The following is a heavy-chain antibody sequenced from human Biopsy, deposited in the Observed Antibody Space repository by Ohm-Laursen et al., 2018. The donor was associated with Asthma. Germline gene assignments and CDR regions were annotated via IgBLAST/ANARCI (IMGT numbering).Heavy chain of an antibody. CDR3: ARPSPNRDILYYNYHMDV. V-gene: IGHV1-69*13. CDR1: GGTFSNFA. J-gene: IGHJ6*02. D-gene: IGHD3-3*02. CDR2: IMTVFGTT. Sequence: SVKVSCKVPGGTFSNFAISWVRQAPGQGLEWLGGIMTVFGTTNYAQKFQGRVTITADESTSTAYMEVTSLRSEDTAIYYCARPSPNRDILYYNYHMDVWGQGTTVIVSS.